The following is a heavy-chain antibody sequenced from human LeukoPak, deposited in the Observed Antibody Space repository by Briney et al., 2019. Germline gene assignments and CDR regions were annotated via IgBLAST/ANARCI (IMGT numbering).Heavy chain of an antibody. Sequence: SETLSLTCAVSGGSISSGGYSWSWIRQPPGKGLEWIGYIYHSGSTYYNPSLKSRVTISVDRSKNQFSLKLSSVTTADTAVYYCARALGTSFDYWGQGTLVTVSS. V-gene: IGHV4-30-2*01. D-gene: IGHD7-27*01. CDR2: IYHSGST. CDR3: ARALGTSFDY. CDR1: GGSISSGGYS. J-gene: IGHJ4*02.